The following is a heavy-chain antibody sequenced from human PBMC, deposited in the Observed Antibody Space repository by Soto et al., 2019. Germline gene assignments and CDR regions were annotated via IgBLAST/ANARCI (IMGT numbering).Heavy chain of an antibody. Sequence: SETLSLTCTVSGGSISSYYWSWIRQPAGKGLEWIGRIYTSRSTNYNPSLKSRVTMSVDTSKNQFSLKLSSVTAADTAVYYCARGVVTPAAGNWFDPWGQGTLVTVSS. CDR3: ARGVVTPAAGNWFDP. CDR1: GGSISSYY. V-gene: IGHV4-4*07. D-gene: IGHD6-13*01. CDR2: IYTSRST. J-gene: IGHJ5*02.